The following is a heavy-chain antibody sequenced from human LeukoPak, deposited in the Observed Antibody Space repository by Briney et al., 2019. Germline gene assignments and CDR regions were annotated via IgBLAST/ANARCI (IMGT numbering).Heavy chain of an antibody. V-gene: IGHV1-2*02. J-gene: IGHJ4*02. CDR3: VRDRTKYCSSTSCPLDY. CDR1: GYTFTSYD. Sequence: GASVKVSCKASGYTFTSYDINWVRQAPGQGLEWMGWINPYSGGTNYAQKFQGRVTMTRDTSISTAYMELSRLRSDDTAVYYCVRDRTKYCSSTSCPLDYWGQGTLVTVSS. CDR2: INPYSGGT. D-gene: IGHD2-2*01.